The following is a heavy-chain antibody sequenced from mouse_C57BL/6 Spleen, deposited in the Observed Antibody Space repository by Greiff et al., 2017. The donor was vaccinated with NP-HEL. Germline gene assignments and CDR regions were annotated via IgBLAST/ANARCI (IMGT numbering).Heavy chain of an antibody. Sequence: VKLMESGPGLVAPSQSLSITCTVSGFSLTSYGVHWVRQPPGKGLEWLVVIWSDGSTTYNSALKSRLSISKDNSKSQVFLKMNSLQTDDTAMYYCARDDFDGGGFDYWGQGTTLTVSS. CDR1: GFSLTSYG. D-gene: IGHD2-13*01. V-gene: IGHV2-6*03. J-gene: IGHJ2*01. CDR3: ARDDFDGGGFDY. CDR2: IWSDGST.